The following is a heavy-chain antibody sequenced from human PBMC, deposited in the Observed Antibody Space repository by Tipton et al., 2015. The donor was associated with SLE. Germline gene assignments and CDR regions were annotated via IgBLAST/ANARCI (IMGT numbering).Heavy chain of an antibody. CDR2: INHSGST. CDR1: GGSFTSSSYY. V-gene: IGHV4-34*01. J-gene: IGHJ3*02. Sequence: GLVKPSETLSLTCAVYGGSFTSSSYYWAWIRQPPGKGLEWIGEINHSGSTNYNPSLKSRVTISVDTSKNQFSLKLSSVTAADTAVYYCAACGGDCLDAFDIWGQGTMVTVSS. D-gene: IGHD2-21*01. CDR3: AACGGDCLDAFDI.